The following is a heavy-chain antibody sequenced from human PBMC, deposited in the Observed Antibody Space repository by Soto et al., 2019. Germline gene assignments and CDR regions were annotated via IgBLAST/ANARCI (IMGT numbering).Heavy chain of an antibody. Sequence: PGGSLRRSCAPSGFTFRSYAMSWVRQAPGKGLEWVSAIIDSGITYYADSVKGRFTISRDNSKNMLYLQMISLRAEDTAVYYCATGIDGSVGSCYRAFDYWGQGIQVTVSS. CDR1: GFTFRSYA. CDR3: ATGIDGSVGSCYRAFDY. V-gene: IGHV3-23*01. D-gene: IGHD2-15*01. CDR2: IIDSGIT. J-gene: IGHJ4*01.